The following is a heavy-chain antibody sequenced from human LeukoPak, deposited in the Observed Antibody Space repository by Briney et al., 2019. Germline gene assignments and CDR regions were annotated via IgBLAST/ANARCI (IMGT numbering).Heavy chain of an antibody. Sequence: PGGSLRLSCAGSGFIVSNNYMSWVRQAPGKGLEWVSVIDTGGSTYYADSVKGRFTISRDNSKNTLYLQMNSLRVEDTAVYHCARGRQLEHWGQGTLVTVSS. CDR3: ARGRQLEH. CDR1: GFIVSNNY. D-gene: IGHD6-13*01. CDR2: IDTGGST. V-gene: IGHV3-53*01. J-gene: IGHJ4*02.